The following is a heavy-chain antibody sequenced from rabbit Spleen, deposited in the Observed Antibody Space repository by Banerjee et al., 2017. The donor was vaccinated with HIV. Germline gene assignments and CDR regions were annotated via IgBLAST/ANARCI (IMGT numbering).Heavy chain of an antibody. CDR2: IYTDSRVI. V-gene: IGHV1S45*01. D-gene: IGHD1-1*01. CDR3: ARAPDGGYWAVYFDL. CDR1: GFTLSSYW. J-gene: IGHJ4*01. Sequence: QEHLKESGGGLVQPGGSLKLSCTASGFTLSSYWICWVRQAPGKGLEWIACIYTDSRVIYYASWAKGRFTISKTSSTTVTLQVTSLTAADTANYFCARAPDGGYWAVYFDLWGQGTLVTVS.